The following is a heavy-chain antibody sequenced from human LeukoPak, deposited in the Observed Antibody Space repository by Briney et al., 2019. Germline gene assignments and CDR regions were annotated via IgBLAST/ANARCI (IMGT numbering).Heavy chain of an antibody. CDR2: FDPEDGET. J-gene: IGHJ4*02. Sequence: ASVKVSCKVSGYTLTELSMHWVRQAPGKGLEGMGGFDPEDGETIYAQKFQGRVTMTEDTSTDTAYMELSSLRSEDTAVYYCAGGYSSGWYSLDYWGQGTLVTVSS. CDR1: GYTLTELS. D-gene: IGHD6-13*01. CDR3: AGGYSSGWYSLDY. V-gene: IGHV1-24*01.